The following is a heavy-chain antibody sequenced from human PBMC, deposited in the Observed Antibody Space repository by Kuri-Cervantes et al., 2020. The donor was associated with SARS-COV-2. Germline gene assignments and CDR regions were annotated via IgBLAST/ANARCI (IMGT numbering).Heavy chain of an antibody. V-gene: IGHV4-39*01. CDR2: IYYSGST. Sequence: SETLSLTCTVSGGSISSSSYYWGWTRQPPGKGLEWIGSIYYSGSTYYNPSLKSRVTISVDTSKNQFSLKLSSVTAADTAVYYCARAPQYSSRFDYWGQGTLVTVSS. D-gene: IGHD6-13*01. J-gene: IGHJ4*02. CDR3: ARAPQYSSRFDY. CDR1: GGSISSSSYY.